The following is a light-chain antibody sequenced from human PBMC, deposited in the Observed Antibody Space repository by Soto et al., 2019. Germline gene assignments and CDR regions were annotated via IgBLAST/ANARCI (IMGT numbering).Light chain of an antibody. V-gene: IGKV3-20*01. CDR2: GAS. CDR1: QSVSSSY. Sequence: EIVLTQSPGTLSLSPGERATLSCRASQSVSSSYLAWYQQKPGQAPRLLIYGASSRATGIPDRFSGSGSGTDFTLTISRLEPEDFAVYYRQQYGRSPRTFGQGTKVEIK. J-gene: IGKJ1*01. CDR3: QQYGRSPRT.